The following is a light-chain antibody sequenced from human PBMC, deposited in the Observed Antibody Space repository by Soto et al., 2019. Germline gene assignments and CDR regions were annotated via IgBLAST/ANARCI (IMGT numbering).Light chain of an antibody. J-gene: IGKJ2*01. V-gene: IGKV2-30*01. CDR2: KVS. Sequence: DVVMTQPPLSLPVTLGQPASISCRSSQSPEYSDGNTYLNWFQQRPGQSPRRLIYKVSNRDSGVPDRFSGSGSGTDFTLRISSVEAEDVGVYYCMQGTHWPYTFGQGTKLEIK. CDR3: MQGTHWPYT. CDR1: QSPEYSDGNTY.